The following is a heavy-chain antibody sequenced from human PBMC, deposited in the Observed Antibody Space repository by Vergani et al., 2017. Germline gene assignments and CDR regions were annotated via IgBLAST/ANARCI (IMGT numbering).Heavy chain of an antibody. CDR1: GDTCSSFA. CDR3: ASDTTSRGYVVGGELGGPQDYHYYYMDV. D-gene: IGHD3-22*01. V-gene: IGHV1-69*01. CDR2: IIPIFRTS. J-gene: IGHJ6*03. Sequence: QVQLVQSGAELKRPGASVKVSCKASGDTCSSFALSWARQAPGQGLEWIGGIIPIFRTSNYAQKFQGRVTLTADESTSTAYMELSSLTSEDTDVFFCASDTTSRGYVVGGELGGPQDYHYYYMDVWGKGTTVTVSS.